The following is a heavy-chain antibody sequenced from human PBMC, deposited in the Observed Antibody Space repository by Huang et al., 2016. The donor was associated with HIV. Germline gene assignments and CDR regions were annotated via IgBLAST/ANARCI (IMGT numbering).Heavy chain of an antibody. CDR3: ARGRYGTPNA. CDR2: LYHGGKA. Sequence: EVPLVESGGGLVQPGGSLRLSCAASGFTVNGNYMTWVRQAPGKGLELGSLLYHGGKAHYADSVKGRVTISGDISQNTVFLQMSSLRVEDTAVYYCARGRYGTPNAWGQGTLVTVSS. J-gene: IGHJ5*02. CDR1: GFTVNGNY. V-gene: IGHV3-53*01. D-gene: IGHD5-18*01.